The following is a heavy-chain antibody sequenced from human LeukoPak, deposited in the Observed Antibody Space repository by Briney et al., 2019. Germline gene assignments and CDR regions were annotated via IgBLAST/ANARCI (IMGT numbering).Heavy chain of an antibody. V-gene: IGHV3-7*01. CDR3: RRDVTAPGLYFDL. CDR2: IQQEGSER. CDR1: GFTSGDFW. J-gene: IGHJ4*01. D-gene: IGHD6-13*01. Sequence: GGCMSLSCGVHGFTSGDFWTNCDRQAAGEVRGWVASIQQEGSERSYVDSVKGRLTISRDHAKNSLYLQMSRLRAEDTAVYYCRRDVTAPGLYFDLWGQGTLVTVSS.